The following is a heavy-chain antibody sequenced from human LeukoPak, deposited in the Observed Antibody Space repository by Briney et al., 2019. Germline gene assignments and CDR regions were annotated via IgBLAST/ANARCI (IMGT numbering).Heavy chain of an antibody. J-gene: IGHJ4*02. V-gene: IGHV3-33*01. CDR3: ARDSYYGSGSSPEY. CDR1: GFTFSNYG. CDR2: IWNDGSNK. Sequence: PGGSLRLSCAASGFTFSNYGMHWVRQAPGKGLEWVAVIWNDGSNKYYADSVKGRFTISRDNSKNTLYLQMNSLRAEDTAVYYCARDSYYGSGSSPEYWGQGTLVTVSS. D-gene: IGHD3-10*01.